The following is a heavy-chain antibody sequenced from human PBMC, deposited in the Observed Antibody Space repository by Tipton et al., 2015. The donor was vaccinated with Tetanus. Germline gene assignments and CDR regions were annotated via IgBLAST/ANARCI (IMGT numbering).Heavy chain of an antibody. CDR3: ASGYGSGKEFDY. J-gene: IGHJ4*02. CDR1: GFTFSDYY. CDR2: ISSSGSTI. D-gene: IGHD3-10*01. V-gene: IGHV3-11*01. Sequence: SLRLSCAASGFTFSDYYMSWIRQAPGKGLEWVSYISSSGSTIDYADSVKGRFTISRDNAKNSLYLQMNSLRAEDTAVYYCASGYGSGKEFDYWGQGTLVTVSS.